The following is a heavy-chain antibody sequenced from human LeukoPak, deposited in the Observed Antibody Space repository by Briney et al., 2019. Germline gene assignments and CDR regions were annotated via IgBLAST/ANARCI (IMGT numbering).Heavy chain of an antibody. V-gene: IGHV4-59*04. CDR1: GGSISNKY. CDR3: AKSGGYGLIDY. D-gene: IGHD1-26*01. J-gene: IGHJ4*02. Sequence: SETLSLTCTVSGGSISNKYWSWIRQPPGKGLEWIGNIYSSGSTYYNASLQSRVTISIDTSKNQFSLRLNSVTAADTAMYYCAKSGGYGLIDYWGQGTRVTVSS. CDR2: IYSSGST.